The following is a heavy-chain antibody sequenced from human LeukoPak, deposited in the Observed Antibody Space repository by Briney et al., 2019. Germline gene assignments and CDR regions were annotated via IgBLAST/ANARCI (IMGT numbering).Heavy chain of an antibody. J-gene: IGHJ3*02. CDR2: IHYSGTT. CDR3: ARGYYYDSSGYWVRAFDI. D-gene: IGHD3-22*01. CDR1: GGSISGYY. Sequence: SETLSLTCTVSGGSISGYYWIWIRQPPGKGLEWIAYIHYSGTTNFNPSLKSRVTISVDRSKNQFSLILSSVTAADTAAYFCARGYYYDSSGYWVRAFDIWGQGTMVTVSS. V-gene: IGHV4-59*12.